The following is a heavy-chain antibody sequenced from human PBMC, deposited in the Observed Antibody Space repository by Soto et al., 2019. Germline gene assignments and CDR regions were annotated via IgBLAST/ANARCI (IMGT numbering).Heavy chain of an antibody. Sequence: GASVKVSCKASGGTFSSYAISWVRQAPGQGLEWMGGIIPIFGTANYAQKFQGRVTITADESTSTAYMELCSLRSEDTAVYYCATGLYSSGWYGYWGQGTLVTVSS. CDR2: IIPIFGTA. D-gene: IGHD6-19*01. CDR1: GGTFSSYA. CDR3: ATGLYSSGWYGY. J-gene: IGHJ4*02. V-gene: IGHV1-69*13.